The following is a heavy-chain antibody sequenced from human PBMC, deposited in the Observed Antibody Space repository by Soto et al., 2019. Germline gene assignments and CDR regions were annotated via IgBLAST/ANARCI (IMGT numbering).Heavy chain of an antibody. V-gene: IGHV4-39*01. Sequence: SETLSLTCTVSGVSIISSNQSWAWIRQSPGKGLEWIATFDYDGSTHYNPSLNSRVATSLDTSKNQFSLRLDSVTAADTAFYYCARHAIGHWLVRYFDYWGEGTLVTVSS. CDR1: GVSIISSNQS. J-gene: IGHJ4*01. CDR2: FDYDGST. D-gene: IGHD6-19*01. CDR3: ARHAIGHWLVRYFDY.